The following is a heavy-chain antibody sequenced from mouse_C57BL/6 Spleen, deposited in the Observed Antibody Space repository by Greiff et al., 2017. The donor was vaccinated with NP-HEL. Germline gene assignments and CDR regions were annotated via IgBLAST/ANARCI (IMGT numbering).Heavy chain of an antibody. CDR2: IYPGDGDT. J-gene: IGHJ3*01. D-gene: IGHD1-1*01. CDR3: ARLGAKGFAY. Sequence: QVHVKQSGPELVKPGASVKISCKASGYAFSSSWMNWVKQRPGKGLEWIGRIYPGDGDTNYNGKFKGKATLTADKSSSTAYMQLSSLTSEDSAVYFCARLGAKGFAYWGQGTLVTVSA. V-gene: IGHV1-82*01. CDR1: GYAFSSSW.